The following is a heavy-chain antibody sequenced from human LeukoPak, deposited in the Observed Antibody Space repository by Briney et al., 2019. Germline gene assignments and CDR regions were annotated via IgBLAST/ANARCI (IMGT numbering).Heavy chain of an antibody. V-gene: IGHV3-30*18. J-gene: IGHJ4*02. CDR2: ISYDGSNK. D-gene: IGHD6-19*01. CDR1: GFTFSSYG. CDR3: AKDLGTWYSSGRAFDY. Sequence: GGSLRLSCAASGFTFSSYGMHWVRQAPGKGLGWVAVISYDGSNKYYADSVKGRFTISRDNSKNTLYLQMNSLRAEDTAVYYCAKDLGTWYSSGRAFDYWGQGTLVTVSS.